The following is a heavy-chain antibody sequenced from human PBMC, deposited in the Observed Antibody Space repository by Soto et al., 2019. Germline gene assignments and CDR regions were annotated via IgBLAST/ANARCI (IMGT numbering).Heavy chain of an antibody. Sequence: GASVKVSCKVSGYTLTELSMHWVRQAPGKGLEWMGGFDPEDGETIYAQKFQGRVTMTEDTSTDTAYMELSSLRSEDTAVYYCATDWPIFGVVTVGPYYYGMDVWGQGTTVTVSS. J-gene: IGHJ6*02. CDR1: GYTLTELS. CDR2: FDPEDGET. D-gene: IGHD3-3*01. V-gene: IGHV1-24*01. CDR3: ATDWPIFGVVTVGPYYYGMDV.